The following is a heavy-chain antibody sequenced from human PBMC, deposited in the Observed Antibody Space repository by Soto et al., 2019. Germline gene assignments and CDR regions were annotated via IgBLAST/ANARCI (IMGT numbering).Heavy chain of an antibody. CDR1: GFTFSSYA. CDR3: ARGGGYSYGYYYYGIAV. D-gene: IGHD5-18*01. J-gene: IGHJ6*02. V-gene: IGHV3-30-3*01. Sequence: QVQLVESGGGVVQPGRSLRLSCAASGFTFSSYAMHWVRQAPGKGLERVAVISYDGSNKYYADSVKGRFTISRDNSKNTLYMQMNSLRAEDTAVYYCARGGGYSYGYYYYGIAVWGQGTTVTVSS. CDR2: ISYDGSNK.